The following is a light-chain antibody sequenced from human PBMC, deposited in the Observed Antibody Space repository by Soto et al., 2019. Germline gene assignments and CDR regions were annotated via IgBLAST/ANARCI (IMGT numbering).Light chain of an antibody. CDR1: QSVSSSY. J-gene: IGKJ1*01. CDR2: GAS. CDR3: QQYATSPAWP. Sequence: EVVLTLSPGTLSLSTGERATLSCRASQSVSSSYLAWYQQKPGQAPRLLIYGASSRATGIPDRFSGSGTGTEFTLTISSLQSEDFAVYYCQQYATSPAWPFAQGTKVDI. V-gene: IGKV3-20*01.